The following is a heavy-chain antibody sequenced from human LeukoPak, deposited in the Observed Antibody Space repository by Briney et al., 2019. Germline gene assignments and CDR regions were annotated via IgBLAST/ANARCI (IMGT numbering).Heavy chain of an antibody. J-gene: IGHJ4*02. CDR2: ISSSSSYI. V-gene: IGHV3-21*01. CDR3: AKDPRVGSRVATPCH. CDR1: GFTFSSYS. D-gene: IGHD5-24*01. Sequence: GGSLRLSCAASGFTFSSYSMNWVRQAPGKGLEWVSSISSSSSYIYYADSVKGRFTISRDNAKNSLYLQMNSLRAEDTAVYYCAKDPRVGSRVATPCHWGQGTLVTVSS.